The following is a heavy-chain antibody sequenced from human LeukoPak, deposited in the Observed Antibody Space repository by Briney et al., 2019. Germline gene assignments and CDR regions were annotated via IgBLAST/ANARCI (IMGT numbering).Heavy chain of an antibody. V-gene: IGHV5-51*01. CDR1: GYTFTHQW. D-gene: IGHD3-10*01. CDR3: ARHSDVIGEI. Sequence: ESLKISCKASGYTFTHQWIGWVRQVSGSGLEWMGIIYLRDSDTRYSPSFQCHVSITADTSITTPYLEWSRLRPSHTPIYYCARHSDVIGEIWGQGTMVTVSS. J-gene: IGHJ4*02. CDR2: IYLRDSDT.